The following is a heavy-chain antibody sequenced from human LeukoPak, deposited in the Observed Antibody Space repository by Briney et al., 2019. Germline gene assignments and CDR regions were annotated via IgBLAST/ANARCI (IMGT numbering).Heavy chain of an antibody. D-gene: IGHD3-16*01. V-gene: IGHV4-34*01. CDR3: ARRGGNWFDP. CDR2: INHSGNT. CDR1: GGSFSIYY. Sequence: SETLSLTCAVYGGSFSIYYWSWVRQPPGKGLEWVGEINHSGNTNYNPSVTRRVPISGDTSKDQISLKLRSVTAADTAVYSGARRGGNWFDPWGKGTLVTVSS. J-gene: IGHJ5*02.